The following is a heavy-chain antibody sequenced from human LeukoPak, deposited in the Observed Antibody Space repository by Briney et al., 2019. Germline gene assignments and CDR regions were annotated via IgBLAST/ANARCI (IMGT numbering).Heavy chain of an antibody. Sequence: PSETLSLTCTVSGGSISSYYWSWIRQPPGKGLEWIGYIYYSGSTNYNPSLKSRVTISVDTSKNQFSLKLSSVTAADTAVYYCARESESYDSTGSTFAYWGQGTLVTVSS. D-gene: IGHD3-22*01. V-gene: IGHV4-59*12. CDR3: ARESESYDSTGSTFAY. J-gene: IGHJ4*02. CDR1: GGSISSYY. CDR2: IYYSGST.